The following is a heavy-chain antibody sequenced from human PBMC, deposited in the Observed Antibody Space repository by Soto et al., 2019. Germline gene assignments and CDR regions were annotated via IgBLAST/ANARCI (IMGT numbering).Heavy chain of an antibody. V-gene: IGHV4-39*01. CDR1: GDSISSSSYY. D-gene: IGHD6-25*01. CDR2: IYYSGTT. Sequence: SETLSLTCTVSGDSISSSSYYWGWIRQPPGKGLEWIGSIYYSGTTYYNPSLKSRVTISVDTSKNQFTLKLISVTAADTAVYYCAVVDSTGNWFDPWGEGALVTVSS. J-gene: IGHJ5*02. CDR3: AVVDSTGNWFDP.